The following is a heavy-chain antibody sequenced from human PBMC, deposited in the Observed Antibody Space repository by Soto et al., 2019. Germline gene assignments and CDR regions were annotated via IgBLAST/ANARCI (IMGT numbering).Heavy chain of an antibody. CDR3: ARGGGSFDN. D-gene: IGHD3-16*01. J-gene: IGHJ4*02. CDR1: GFTVSTNY. Sequence: EVQLVESGGGLIQPGGSLRLSCAVSGFTVSTNYMTWVRQAPGKGLDWVSLIYRDGNTYYADSVKGRFTISRDNSKNTLYLEMNSLRVDDPAVYYCARGGGSFDNWGQGTLVTVSS. V-gene: IGHV3-53*01. CDR2: IYRDGNT.